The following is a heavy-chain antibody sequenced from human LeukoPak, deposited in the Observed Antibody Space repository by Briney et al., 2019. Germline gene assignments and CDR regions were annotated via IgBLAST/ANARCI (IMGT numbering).Heavy chain of an antibody. J-gene: IGHJ4*02. V-gene: IGHV3-53*01. D-gene: IGHD1-26*01. CDR3: ARGVGSGSRLRAGDY. CDR1: GFTFSNYG. CDR2: IYSGGST. Sequence: PGGSLRLSCAASGFTFSNYGMSWVRQAPGKGLEWVSVIYSGGSTYYADSVKGRFTISRDNSKNTLYLQMNSLRAEDTAVYYCARGVGSGSRLRAGDYWGQGTLVTVSS.